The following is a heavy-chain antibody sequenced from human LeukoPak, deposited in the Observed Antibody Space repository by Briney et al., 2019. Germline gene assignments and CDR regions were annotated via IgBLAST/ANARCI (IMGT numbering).Heavy chain of an antibody. D-gene: IGHD6-13*01. CDR2: INHSGST. Sequence: SETLSLTCAVYGGSFSGYYWSWIRQPPGKGLEWIGEINHSGSTNYNPSLKSRVTISVDTSKNQFSLKLSPVTAADTAVYYCAGVGAAAAGRRNWFDPWGQGTLVTVSS. CDR3: AGVGAAAAGRRNWFDP. J-gene: IGHJ5*02. V-gene: IGHV4-34*01. CDR1: GGSFSGYY.